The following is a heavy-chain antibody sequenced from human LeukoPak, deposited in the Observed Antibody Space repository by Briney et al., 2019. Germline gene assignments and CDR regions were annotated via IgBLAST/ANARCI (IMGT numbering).Heavy chain of an antibody. J-gene: IGHJ4*02. Sequence: KSGGSLRLSCAASGFTFSSYSMNWVRQAPGKGLEWVSSISSSSSYIYYADSVKGRFTISRDNAKNSLYLQMNSLRAEDTAVYYCARPRGIRRVGDTWDNWGQGTLVTVSS. CDR3: ARPRGIRRVGDTWDN. CDR1: GFTFSSYS. V-gene: IGHV3-21*01. D-gene: IGHD2-8*01. CDR2: ISSSSSYI.